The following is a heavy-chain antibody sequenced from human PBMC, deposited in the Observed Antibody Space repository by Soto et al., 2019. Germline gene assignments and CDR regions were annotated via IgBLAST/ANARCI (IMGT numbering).Heavy chain of an antibody. CDR3: AAARYSSIFSNRGYGSFLVDD. CDR1: GYTLTELS. V-gene: IGHV1-24*01. Sequence: ASVKVSCKVSGYTLTELSMHWVRQAPGKGLEWMGGFDPEDGETIYAQKFQGRVTMTEDTSTDTAYMELSSLRSEDTAVYYCAAARYSSIFSNRGYGSFLVDDWGQGTLVTVSS. CDR2: FDPEDGET. D-gene: IGHD6-13*01. J-gene: IGHJ4*02.